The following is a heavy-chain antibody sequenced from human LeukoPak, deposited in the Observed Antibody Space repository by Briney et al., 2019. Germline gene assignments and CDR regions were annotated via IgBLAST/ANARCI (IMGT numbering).Heavy chain of an antibody. V-gene: IGHV3-30*03. CDR2: ISYDGSNK. Sequence: GGSLRLSCAASGFTFSSYGMHWVRQAPGKGLEWVAAISYDGSNKFYADSVKGRFTISRDNSKNTLYLQMNSLRAEDTAVYYCARDRNIPSSEGDYWGQGTLVTVSS. J-gene: IGHJ4*02. CDR1: GFTFSSYG. CDR3: ARDRNIPSSEGDY.